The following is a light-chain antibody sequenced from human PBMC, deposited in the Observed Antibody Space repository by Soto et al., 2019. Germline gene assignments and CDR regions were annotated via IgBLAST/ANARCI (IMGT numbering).Light chain of an antibody. CDR1: SSDIGAYAY. Sequence: ALTQPASLSGSPGQSITISCTGTSSDIGAYAYVSWFRQYPGKAPKLMISEVNNRPSGVSSRFSGSKSGTTAYLTISGLQVEDEAEYFCFAFTTAYTHVFGTGTKLTVL. J-gene: IGLJ1*01. CDR3: FAFTTAYTHV. CDR2: EVN. V-gene: IGLV2-14*01.